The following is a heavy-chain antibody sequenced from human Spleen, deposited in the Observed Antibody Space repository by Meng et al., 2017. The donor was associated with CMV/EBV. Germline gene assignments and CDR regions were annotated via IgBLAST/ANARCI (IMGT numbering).Heavy chain of an antibody. CDR1: GGSFSGYY. CDR2: INHSGKT. V-gene: IGHV4-34*01. J-gene: IGHJ5*02. Sequence: GSLRLSCAVYGGSFSGYYWNWIRQSPGKGLEWIGEINHSGKTTYNSSLKSRITMSLDTSKNQFSLKLTSVTAADTAVYYCARGEGPGGSYSNWFDPWGQGTLVTVSS. CDR3: ARGEGPGGSYSNWFDP. D-gene: IGHD1-26*01.